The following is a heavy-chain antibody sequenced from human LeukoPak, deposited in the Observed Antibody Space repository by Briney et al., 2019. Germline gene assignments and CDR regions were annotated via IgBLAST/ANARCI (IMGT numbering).Heavy chain of an antibody. CDR2: VSWNTDHI. J-gene: IGHJ4*02. V-gene: IGHV3-9*01. D-gene: IGHD3-16*01. Sequence: PGGSLRVSCVGSGFMFHDYVMHWVRQAPGKGLEWVSGVSWNTDHIAYADSVKDRFTISRDNDRNTLHLQMNSLRVDDTAVYYCTRSPSFTLGGGYLDSWGQGSLVTVSS. CDR1: GFMFHDYV. CDR3: TRSPSFTLGGGYLDS.